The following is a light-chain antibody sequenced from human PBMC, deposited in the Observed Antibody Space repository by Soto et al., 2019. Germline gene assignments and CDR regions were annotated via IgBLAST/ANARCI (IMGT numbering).Light chain of an antibody. CDR3: QNYGRPQGT. CDR1: QSIPTSH. CDR2: GAF. V-gene: IGKV3-20*01. Sequence: EIVLTQSPGTLSLSPGERATLSCRASQSIPTSHLTWYQHKPGQAPRLLISGAFNRATGIPDRFSGSGSGTDFTLTISRLEPEDFAVYYCQNYGRPQGTFGQGTKVEIK. J-gene: IGKJ1*01.